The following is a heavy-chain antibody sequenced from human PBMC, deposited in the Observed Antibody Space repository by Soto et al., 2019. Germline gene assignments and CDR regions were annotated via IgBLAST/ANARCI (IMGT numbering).Heavy chain of an antibody. CDR2: ISAYNGNT. CDR3: ARDCDPAYRDYEGTHPLDD. D-gene: IGHD4-17*01. Sequence: ASVKVSCKASGYTFTSYGISWVRQAPGQGLEWMGWISAYNGNTNDAQKLQGRVTMTTDTSTSTAYMELRSLRSDDTAVYYCARDCDPAYRDYEGTHPLDDWGQGTLVT. CDR1: GYTFTSYG. V-gene: IGHV1-18*01. J-gene: IGHJ4*02.